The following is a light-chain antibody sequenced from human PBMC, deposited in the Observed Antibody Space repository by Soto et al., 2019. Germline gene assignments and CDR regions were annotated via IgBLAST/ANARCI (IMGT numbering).Light chain of an antibody. CDR3: ASWDASVGGPA. CDR2: RNN. CDR1: NSNIGSKY. J-gene: IGLJ2*01. V-gene: IGLV1-47*01. Sequence: QSVLTQPPSASGTPGQRVPIFCSGSNSNIGSKYVYWYQKFPGTAPKLLIYRNNQRPSGVPDRFSGSKSGTSASLAISDLRSEDEADYYCASWDASVGGPAFGGGTKVTVL.